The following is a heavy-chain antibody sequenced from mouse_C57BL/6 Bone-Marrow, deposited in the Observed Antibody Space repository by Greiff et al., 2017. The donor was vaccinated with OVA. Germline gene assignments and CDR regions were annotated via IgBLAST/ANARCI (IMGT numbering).Heavy chain of an antibody. V-gene: IGHV1-15*01. D-gene: IGHD2-3*01. Sequence: VQLQQSGAELVRPGASVTLSCKASGYTFTDYEMHWVKQTPVHGLEWIGAIDPETGGTAYNQKFKGKAILTADKSSSTAYMELRSLTSEDSAVYYCTRGGYYGSDFDYWGQGTTLTVSS. CDR3: TRGGYYGSDFDY. CDR2: IDPETGGT. CDR1: GYTFTDYE. J-gene: IGHJ2*01.